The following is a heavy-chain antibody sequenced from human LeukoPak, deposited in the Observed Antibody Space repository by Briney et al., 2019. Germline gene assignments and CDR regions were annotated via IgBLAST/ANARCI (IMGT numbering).Heavy chain of an antibody. V-gene: IGHV3-23*01. J-gene: IGHJ4*02. Sequence: PGGSLRLSCTASKFTFSNYAMSWVRQAPGKGLGWVSVISGSDGSTYYADSVKGRFTISRDNSKDTLFLQMNSLRTEDTAVYYCAKRSNFWTGYLDYWGQGTLVTASS. D-gene: IGHD3/OR15-3a*01. CDR1: KFTFSNYA. CDR2: ISGSDGST. CDR3: AKRSNFWTGYLDY.